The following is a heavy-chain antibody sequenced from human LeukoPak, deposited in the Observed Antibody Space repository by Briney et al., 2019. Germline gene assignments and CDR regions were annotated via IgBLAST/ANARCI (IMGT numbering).Heavy chain of an antibody. J-gene: IGHJ5*02. CDR3: ARLGYGNGRVNWFDP. CDR1: GGSTSSSSYS. CDR2: IYYSGST. V-gene: IGHV4-39*01. Sequence: SETLSLTCTVSGGSTSSSSYSWGWIRQPPGKGLEWIGSIYYSGSTYYNPSLKSRVTISVDTSKNQFSLKVNSVTAADTAVYYCARLGYGNGRVNWFDPWGQGNLVTVSS. D-gene: IGHD5-18*01.